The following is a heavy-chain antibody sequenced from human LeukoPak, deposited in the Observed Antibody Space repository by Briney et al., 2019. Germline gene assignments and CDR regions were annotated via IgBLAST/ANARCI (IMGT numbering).Heavy chain of an antibody. CDR2: VYSGDRT. CDR1: GFTVNSNY. D-gene: IGHD5-18*01. Sequence: GGSLRLSCAASGFTVNSNYMSWVRQAPGKGLEWVSVVYSGDRTYYADSVKGRFTISRDDSTNTLYLLMNIQRPEDTAVYYCVYVDTLMATGDYWGQGTLVTVSS. CDR3: VYVDTLMATGDY. V-gene: IGHV3-53*05. J-gene: IGHJ4*02.